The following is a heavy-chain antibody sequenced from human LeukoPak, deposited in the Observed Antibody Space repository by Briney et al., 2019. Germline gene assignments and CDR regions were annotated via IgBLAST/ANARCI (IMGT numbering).Heavy chain of an antibody. CDR3: AELGITMIGGV. CDR1: GFTFSSYT. J-gene: IGHJ6*04. Sequence: GGSLRLSCAASGFTFSSYTMNWVRQAPGKGLEWVSYISSSYSTIYYADSVKGRFTISRDNAKNSLYLQMNSLRAEDTAVYYCAELGITMIGGVWGKGTTVTISS. V-gene: IGHV3-48*04. CDR2: ISSSYSTI. D-gene: IGHD3-10*02.